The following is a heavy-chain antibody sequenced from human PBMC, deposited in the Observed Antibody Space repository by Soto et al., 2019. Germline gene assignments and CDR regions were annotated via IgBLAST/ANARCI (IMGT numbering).Heavy chain of an antibody. Sequence: SETLSLTCAVSGGSISSSNWWSWVRQPPGKGLEWIGEIYHSGSTNYNPSLKSRVTISVDKSKNQFSLKLSSVTAADTAVYYCARDVGYYDSSGYVYYGMDVWGQGTTVTVSS. CDR1: GGSISSSNW. CDR2: IYHSGST. J-gene: IGHJ6*02. CDR3: ARDVGYYDSSGYVYYGMDV. D-gene: IGHD3-22*01. V-gene: IGHV4-4*02.